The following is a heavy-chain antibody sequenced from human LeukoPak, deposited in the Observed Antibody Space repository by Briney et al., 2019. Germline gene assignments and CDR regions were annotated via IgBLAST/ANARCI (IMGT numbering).Heavy chain of an antibody. CDR1: GFPFSSYE. V-gene: IGHV3-48*03. J-gene: IGHJ5*02. D-gene: IGHD2-2*01. CDR3: ARGQRPQYTSTWDNWFDP. CDR2: ISGSGNKI. Sequence: GGSLRLSCAASGFPFSSYEMNWVRQAPGKRLQWVSYISGSGNKIYYAASVKGRFTISRDNAKNSLYLQIDSLRAEDTAVYYCARGQRPQYTSTWDNWFDPWGQGTQVTVSS.